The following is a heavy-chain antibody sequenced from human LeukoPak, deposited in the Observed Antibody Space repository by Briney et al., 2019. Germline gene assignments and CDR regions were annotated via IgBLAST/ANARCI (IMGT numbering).Heavy chain of an antibody. CDR1: GGSISSSSYY. D-gene: IGHD2-2*01. CDR3: ASYCSSTSCLGWFDP. CDR2: IYYSGST. J-gene: IGHJ5*02. Sequence: SETLSLTCTVSGGSISSSSYYWGWIRQPPGKGLEWIGSIYYSGSTYYNPSLKSRVTISVDTSKNQFSLKLSSVTAADTAVYYCASYCSSTSCLGWFDPWGQGTLVTVSS. V-gene: IGHV4-39*07.